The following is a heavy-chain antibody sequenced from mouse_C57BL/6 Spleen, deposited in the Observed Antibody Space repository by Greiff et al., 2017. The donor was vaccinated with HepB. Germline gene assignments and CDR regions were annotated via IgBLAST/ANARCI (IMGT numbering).Heavy chain of an antibody. CDR2: INPNNGGT. CDR1: GYTFTDYY. Sequence: VQLQQSGPELVKPGASVKISCKASGYTFTDYYMNWVKQSHGKSLEWIGDINPNNGGTSYNQKFKGKATLTVDKSSSTAYMVLRRITSEDSAVYYCERSNYYGSSIDYWGQGTTLTVSS. D-gene: IGHD1-1*01. CDR3: ERSNYYGSSIDY. J-gene: IGHJ2*01. V-gene: IGHV1-26*01.